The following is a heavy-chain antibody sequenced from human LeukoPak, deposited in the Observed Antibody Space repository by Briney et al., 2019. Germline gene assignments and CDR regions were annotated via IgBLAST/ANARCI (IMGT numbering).Heavy chain of an antibody. Sequence: GGSLELSCAASGFTFSSHNMNWVRQAPGKGLEWVSYISGGGSTIYYADFVKGRFTISRDNAKNSLYLQMNSLRVEDTGVYYCATRVSTTRGFDYWGQGTLVTVSS. V-gene: IGHV3-48*04. CDR1: GFTFSSHN. D-gene: IGHD5/OR15-5a*01. J-gene: IGHJ4*02. CDR2: ISGGGSTI. CDR3: ATRVSTTRGFDY.